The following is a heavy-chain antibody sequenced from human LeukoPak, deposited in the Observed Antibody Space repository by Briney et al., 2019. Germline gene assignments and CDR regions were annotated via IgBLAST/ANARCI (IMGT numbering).Heavy chain of an antibody. Sequence: ASVKVSCKVSGYTLTELSMHWVRQAPGKGREWMGGFDTEDGETNYEQESQGIVTNTEDTTTNTAHIMQSSLSSEDTAAYYSATDLQDSRSWFSGWGQGTLVTVSS. J-gene: IGHJ4*02. CDR1: GYTLTELS. CDR2: FDTEDGET. V-gene: IGHV1-24*01. CDR3: ATDLQDSRSWFSG. D-gene: IGHD6-13*01.